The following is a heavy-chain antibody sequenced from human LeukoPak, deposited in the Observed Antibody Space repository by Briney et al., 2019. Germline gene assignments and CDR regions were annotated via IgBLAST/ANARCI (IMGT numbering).Heavy chain of an antibody. J-gene: IGHJ3*02. CDR3: ARADHYYPEAFDI. CDR2: FSGYNGNT. D-gene: IGHD3-22*01. CDR1: GYTFTHYG. Sequence: GASVKVSCKASGYTFTHYGISWVRQAPGQGLEWMGCFSGYNGNTSDAQKFQGRVTMTTDTSTSTAYMEVRSLRSDDTAVYYCARADHYYPEAFDIWGQGTMVTVSS. V-gene: IGHV1-18*01.